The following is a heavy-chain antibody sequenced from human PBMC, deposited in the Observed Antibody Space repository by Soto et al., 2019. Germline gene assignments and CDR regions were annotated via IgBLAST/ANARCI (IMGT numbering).Heavy chain of an antibody. Sequence: SETLSLTCTVSGGSISSYYWSWIRQPPGKGLEWIGYIYYSGSTNYNPSLKSRVTISVGTSKNQFSLKLSSVTAADTAVYHCARQGQDIVSSWFDPWGQGTLVTV. D-gene: IGHD2-15*01. J-gene: IGHJ5*02. V-gene: IGHV4-59*01. CDR2: IYYSGST. CDR3: ARQGQDIVSSWFDP. CDR1: GGSISSYY.